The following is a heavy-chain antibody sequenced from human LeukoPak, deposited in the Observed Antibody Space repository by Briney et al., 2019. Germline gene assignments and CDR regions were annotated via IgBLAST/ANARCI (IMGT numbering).Heavy chain of an antibody. D-gene: IGHD3-16*02. CDR3: ARVMGGSYLDY. V-gene: IGHV1-69*06. CDR1: GGTFSSYA. Sequence: ASVQVSCKASGGTFSSYAISWVRQATGQGLEWMGGTIPIFGTANYAQRFQGRVTITADKSTSTAYMELSSLTSDDTAVYYCARVMGGSYLDYWGQGTLVIVSS. CDR2: TIPIFGTA. J-gene: IGHJ4*02.